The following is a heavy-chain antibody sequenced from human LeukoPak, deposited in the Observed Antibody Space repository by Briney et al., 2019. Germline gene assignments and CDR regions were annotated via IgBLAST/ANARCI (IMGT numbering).Heavy chain of an antibody. CDR1: GFTFSSYG. V-gene: IGHV3-30*02. CDR3: ARHLSGVTGYSYGRGIDY. D-gene: IGHD5-18*01. J-gene: IGHJ4*02. CDR2: IRYDGSNK. Sequence: GGSLRLSCAASGFTFSSYGMHWVRQAPGKGLEWVAFIRYDGSNKYYADSVKGRFTISRDNSKNTLYLQMNSLRAEDTAVYYCARHLSGVTGYSYGRGIDYWGQGTLVTVSS.